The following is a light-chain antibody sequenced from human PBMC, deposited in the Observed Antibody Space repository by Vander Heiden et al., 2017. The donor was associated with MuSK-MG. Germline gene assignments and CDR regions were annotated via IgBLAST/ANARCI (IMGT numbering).Light chain of an antibody. CDR1: QSVLYSSNNKNY. Sequence: DIVMTQSPDSLAVSLGERATINCKSSQSVLYSSNNKNYLAWYQQKPGQPPKLLIYWASTRESGVPDRFSGSGSGTDFTLTISSLQAEDVAVYYCQQDDSTPWGFGQGTKVXIK. CDR3: QQDDSTPWG. V-gene: IGKV4-1*01. CDR2: WAS. J-gene: IGKJ1*01.